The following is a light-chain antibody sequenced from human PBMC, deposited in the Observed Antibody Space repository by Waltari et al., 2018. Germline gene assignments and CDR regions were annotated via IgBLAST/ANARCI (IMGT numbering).Light chain of an antibody. CDR1: QTISRY. Sequence: IVLTQSPGTLSLSPGERATLSCRASQTISRYLAWYQQKPGQAPRLLIYDASSRATGIPDRFSGSGSETDFSLTISRLEPEDFAVYYCQKYGSLPATFGQGTKVEIK. J-gene: IGKJ1*01. CDR2: DAS. CDR3: QKYGSLPAT. V-gene: IGKV3-20*01.